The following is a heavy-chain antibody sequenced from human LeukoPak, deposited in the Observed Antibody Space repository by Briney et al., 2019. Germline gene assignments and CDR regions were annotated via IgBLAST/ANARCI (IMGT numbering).Heavy chain of an antibody. CDR3: ARDGYTGNYMDV. Sequence: PSETLSLTCTVSGGSISSHYWSWIRQPPGKGLEWIGYIYYSGSTNYNPSLKSRVTISVDTSKNQFSLKLSSVTAADTAVYYCARDGYTGNYMDVWGKGTTVTVSS. J-gene: IGHJ6*03. D-gene: IGHD3-16*02. CDR2: IYYSGST. CDR1: GGSISSHY. V-gene: IGHV4-59*11.